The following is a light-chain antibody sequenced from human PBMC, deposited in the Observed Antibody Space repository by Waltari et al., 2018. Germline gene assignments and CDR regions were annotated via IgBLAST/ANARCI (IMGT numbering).Light chain of an antibody. CDR1: QRVSSN. V-gene: IGKV3D-15*01. CDR3: EQYNNWPPWT. Sequence: EIVMTQSPATLSVSLGERATLSCRASQRVSSNLAWYQQKPGQAPRLLIYGASTMATGIPARFSGSGSGTEFTLTISSLQSEDFAVYYCEQYNNWPPWTFGQGTKVEIK. CDR2: GAS. J-gene: IGKJ1*01.